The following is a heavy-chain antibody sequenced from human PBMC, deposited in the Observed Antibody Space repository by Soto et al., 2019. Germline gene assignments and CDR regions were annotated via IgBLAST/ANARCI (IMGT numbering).Heavy chain of an antibody. Sequence: ASETLSLTCTVSGGSISSGGYYWSCIRQHPGKGLEWIGYIYYSGSTYYNPSLKSRVTISVDTSKNQFSLKLSSVTAADTAVYYCAGSRITMVRGVIMSGMDVWGQGTTVTVSS. V-gene: IGHV4-31*03. CDR2: IYYSGST. D-gene: IGHD3-10*01. CDR3: AGSRITMVRGVIMSGMDV. CDR1: GGSISSGGYY. J-gene: IGHJ6*02.